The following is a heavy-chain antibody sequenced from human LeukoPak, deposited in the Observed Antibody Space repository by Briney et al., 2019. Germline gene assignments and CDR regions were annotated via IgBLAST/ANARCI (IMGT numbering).Heavy chain of an antibody. J-gene: IGHJ4*02. CDR3: ARDQAKGYCSSTSCYPSLGFDY. CDR1: GGSISSYY. D-gene: IGHD2-2*01. CDR2: IYYSGST. Sequence: LSETLSLTCTVSGGSISSYYWSWIRQPPGKGLEWIGYIYYSGSTSYNPSLKSRVTMSVDTSKNQFSLKLSSVTAADTAVYYCARDQAKGYCSSTSCYPSLGFDYWGQGTLVTVSS. V-gene: IGHV4-59*12.